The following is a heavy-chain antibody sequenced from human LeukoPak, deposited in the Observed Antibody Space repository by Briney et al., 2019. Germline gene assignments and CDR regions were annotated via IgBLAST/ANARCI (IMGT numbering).Heavy chain of an antibody. CDR3: ARDAGAARYHGMDV. Sequence: GGSLRLSCAASGFTFSSYALHWVRQAPGRGLEWVAVISYDGSTNYYADSVKGRFTISRDNSKNTLYLQMNSLRAEDTAVYYCARDAGAARYHGMDVWGQGTTVTVPS. CDR2: ISYDGSTN. J-gene: IGHJ6*02. V-gene: IGHV3-30*04. CDR1: GFTFSSYA. D-gene: IGHD6-13*01.